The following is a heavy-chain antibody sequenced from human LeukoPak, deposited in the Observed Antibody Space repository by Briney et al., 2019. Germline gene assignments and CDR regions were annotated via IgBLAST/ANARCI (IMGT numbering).Heavy chain of an antibody. CDR1: GVTFSDYY. D-gene: IGHD1-20*01. CDR2: ISSSGSTI. CDR3: ARIITGTTGHYYYYYMDV. Sequence: PGGSLRLSCAASGVTFSDYYMSWIRQAPGKGLEWVSYISSSGSTIYYADSVKSRFTISRDNAKNSLYLQMNSLRAEDTAVYYCARIITGTTGHYYYYYMDVWGKGTTVTVSS. V-gene: IGHV3-11*04. J-gene: IGHJ6*03.